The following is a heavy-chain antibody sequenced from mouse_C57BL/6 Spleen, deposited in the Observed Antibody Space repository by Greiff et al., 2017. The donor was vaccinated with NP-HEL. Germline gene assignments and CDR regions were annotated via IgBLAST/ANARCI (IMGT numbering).Heavy chain of an antibody. V-gene: IGHV1-82*01. D-gene: IGHD1-1*01. CDR1: GYAFSSSW. CDR2: IYPGDGDT. J-gene: IGHJ1*03. Sequence: QVQLQQSGPELVKPGASVKISCKASGYAFSSSWMNWVKQRPGKGLEWIGRIYPGDGDTNYNGKFKGKATLTADKSSSTAYMQLSSLTSEDSAVYFCARAYCSRGWYFDVWGTGTTVTVSS. CDR3: ARAYCSRGWYFDV.